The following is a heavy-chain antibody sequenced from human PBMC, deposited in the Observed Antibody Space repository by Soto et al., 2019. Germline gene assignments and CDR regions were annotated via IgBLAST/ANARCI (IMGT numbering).Heavy chain of an antibody. J-gene: IGHJ5*02. CDR1: GFTFEDHA. V-gene: IGHV3-9*01. CDR2: INWNSGIT. Sequence: EVQLVESGGGLVQPDKSLKLSCVAIGFTFEDHAMHWIRQVPGKGLEWVAGINWNSGITGYADSVKGRFTISRDNANNSLHLEMNSLKSEDTALYYCTKGRGALTVVSNWFDPWGQGTPVTVSS. D-gene: IGHD3-22*01. CDR3: TKGRGALTVVSNWFDP.